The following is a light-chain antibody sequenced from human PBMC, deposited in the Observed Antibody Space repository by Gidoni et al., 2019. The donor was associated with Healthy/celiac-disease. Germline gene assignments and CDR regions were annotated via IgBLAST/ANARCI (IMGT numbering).Light chain of an antibody. CDR1: QSVSSN. J-gene: IGKJ4*01. Sequence: EIVMTQSPATLSVSPGERATLCCSASQSVSSNLAWYQQKPGQAPRLLIYGASTRATGIPARFSGSGSGTEFTLTISSLQSEDFAVYYCQQYNNWPPLTFGGGTKVEIK. CDR2: GAS. CDR3: QQYNNWPPLT. V-gene: IGKV3-15*01.